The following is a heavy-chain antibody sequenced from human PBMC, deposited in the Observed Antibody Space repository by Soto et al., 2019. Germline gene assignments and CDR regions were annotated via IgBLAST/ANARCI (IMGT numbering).Heavy chain of an antibody. D-gene: IGHD4-4*01. V-gene: IGHV4-61*01. J-gene: IGHJ5*01. CDR1: GDSVTSGNYY. Sequence: SETLSLTCTVSGDSVTSGNYYWIWIRQPPGKGLELIGYIYYIGNANYSPSLKSRFTISLDTSSNPFSLSLSSVTAADTAVYYCASIPLTTYMFYGFAPGGKGTRVAVS. CDR2: IYYIGNA. CDR3: ASIPLTTYMFYGFAP.